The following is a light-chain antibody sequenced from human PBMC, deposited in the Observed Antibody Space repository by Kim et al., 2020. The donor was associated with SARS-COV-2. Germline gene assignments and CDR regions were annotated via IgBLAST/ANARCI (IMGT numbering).Light chain of an antibody. V-gene: IGLV2-14*03. Sequence: QSFTISCTGTISNLGSYNYVSWHQRHPGKAPQLIIYDVNKRPSGISSRFSGSKSGSTASLTISGLQAEDEADYYCSSFTTRSTLVFGGGTKVTVL. CDR1: ISNLGSYNY. CDR2: DVN. J-gene: IGLJ3*02. CDR3: SSFTTRSTLV.